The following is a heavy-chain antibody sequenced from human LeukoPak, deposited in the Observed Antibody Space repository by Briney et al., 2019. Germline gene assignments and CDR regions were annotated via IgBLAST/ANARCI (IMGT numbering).Heavy chain of an antibody. CDR1: GGSFSGYY. D-gene: IGHD6-19*01. J-gene: IGHJ5*02. CDR2: INHSGST. CDR3: ARGYTSGWSLGPWFDP. Sequence: PSETLSLTCAVYGGSFSGYYWSWIRQPPGKGLEWIGEINHSGSTNYNPSLKSRVTMSVDTSKNQFSLKLSSVTAADTAVYYCARGYTSGWSLGPWFDPWGQGTLVTVSS. V-gene: IGHV4-34*01.